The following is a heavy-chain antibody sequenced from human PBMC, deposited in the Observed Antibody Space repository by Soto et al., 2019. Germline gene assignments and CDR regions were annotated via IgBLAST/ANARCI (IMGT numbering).Heavy chain of an antibody. D-gene: IGHD3-10*01. CDR2: INHSGST. V-gene: IGHV4-34*03. CDR3: FTMVGTDMDV. CDR1: SASIGGYY. Sequence: PSVTLSLTCAVSSASIGGYYWSWSRQPPGKGLEWIGEINHSGSTNYNPSLKSRVTISVDTSKNQFSLKLSSVTAADTAVYYCFTMVGTDMDVWGQGAAVTISS. J-gene: IGHJ6*02.